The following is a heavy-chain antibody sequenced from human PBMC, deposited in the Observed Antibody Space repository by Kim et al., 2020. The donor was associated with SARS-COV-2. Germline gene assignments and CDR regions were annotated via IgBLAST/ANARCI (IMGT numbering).Heavy chain of an antibody. CDR1: GYSFTSYW. CDR3: ARRSHYYGSGSYYYYYGMDV. J-gene: IGHJ6*02. V-gene: IGHV5-51*01. D-gene: IGHD3-10*01. Sequence: GESLKISCKGSGYSFTSYWIGWVRQMPGKGLEWMGIIYPGDSDTRYSPSFQGQVTISADKSISTAYLQWSSLKASDTAMYYCARRSHYYGSGSYYYYYGMDVWGQRTTVTVSS. CDR2: IYPGDSDT.